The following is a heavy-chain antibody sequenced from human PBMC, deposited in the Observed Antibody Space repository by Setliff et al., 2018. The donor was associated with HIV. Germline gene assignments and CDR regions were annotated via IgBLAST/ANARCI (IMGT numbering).Heavy chain of an antibody. Sequence: ASVKVSCKASGYTFTGYYIHWVRQAPGQGLEWVGRINPNSGDTNYAQKFQGRVTMTRDTSINTAYMDLGRLRSDDTAVYYCARRGVGTSDAFDLWGQGTMGTV. D-gene: IGHD2-8*01. CDR1: GYTFTGYY. CDR2: INPNSGDT. V-gene: IGHV1-2*06. J-gene: IGHJ3*01. CDR3: ARRGVGTSDAFDL.